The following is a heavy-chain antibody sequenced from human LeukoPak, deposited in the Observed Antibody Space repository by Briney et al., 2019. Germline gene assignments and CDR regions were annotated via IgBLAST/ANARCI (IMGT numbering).Heavy chain of an antibody. CDR2: IYHSGST. J-gene: IGHJ4*02. CDR3: ARLDYYDSSGLDY. V-gene: IGHV4-30-2*01. CDR1: GGSISSGGYS. D-gene: IGHD3-22*01. Sequence: PSETLSLTCAVSGGSISSGGYSWSWIRQPPGKGLEWIGYIYHSGSTYYNPSLKSRVTISVDRSKNQFSLKLSSVTAADTAVYYCARLDYYDSSGLDYWGQGTLVTVSS.